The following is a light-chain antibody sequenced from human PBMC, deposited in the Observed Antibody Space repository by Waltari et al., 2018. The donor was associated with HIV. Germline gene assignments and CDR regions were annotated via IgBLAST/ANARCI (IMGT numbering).Light chain of an antibody. V-gene: IGLV2-11*01. J-gene: IGLJ2*01. CDR3: CSYAGSYSYVV. CDR2: DVN. CDR1: SSDVGGYNY. Sequence: QSALTQPRSVSGSPGQSVTMSCSGTSSDVGGYNYGSWYQQHPGKAPKLMIYDVNKRPSGVPDRFSGSKSGNTASLTISGLQAEDEADYYCCSYAGSYSYVVLGGGTKLTVL.